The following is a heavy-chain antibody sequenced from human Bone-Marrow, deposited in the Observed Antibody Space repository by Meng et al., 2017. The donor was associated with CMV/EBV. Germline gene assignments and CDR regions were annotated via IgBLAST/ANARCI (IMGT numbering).Heavy chain of an antibody. D-gene: IGHD6-6*01. Sequence: GGSLRLSCAASEFTFSSYWMSWVRQAPGKGLEWVANIKQDGSEKYYVDSVKGRFTISRDNAKNSLYLQMNSLRAEDTAVYYCAREIAARLEADWFDPWGQGTLVTVSS. J-gene: IGHJ5*02. CDR2: IKQDGSEK. CDR1: EFTFSSYW. CDR3: AREIAARLEADWFDP. V-gene: IGHV3-7*01.